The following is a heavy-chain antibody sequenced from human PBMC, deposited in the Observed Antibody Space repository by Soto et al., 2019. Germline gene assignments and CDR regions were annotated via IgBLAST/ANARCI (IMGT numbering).Heavy chain of an antibody. CDR2: IKSKTDGGTT. CDR1: GFTFSNAW. D-gene: IGHD4-17*01. V-gene: IGHV3-15*07. CDR3: TTQISTVTYYFDY. J-gene: IGHJ4*02. Sequence: EVQLVESGGGLVKPGGSLRLSCAASGFTFSNAWMNWVRQAPGKGLEWVGRIKSKTDGGTTDYVVPVKGRFTISKDDSKNTLYLQMDSLNTEDTAVYYCTTQISTVTYYFDYWGQGTLVTVSS.